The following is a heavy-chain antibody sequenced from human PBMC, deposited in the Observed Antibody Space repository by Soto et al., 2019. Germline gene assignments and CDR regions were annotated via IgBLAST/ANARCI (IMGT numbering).Heavy chain of an antibody. D-gene: IGHD3-3*01. J-gene: IGHJ6*02. CDR1: GYTFTGYY. V-gene: IGHV1-2*02. CDR3: ARGVFLEWLLSYYCMDV. Sequence: ASVKVSCKASGYTFTGYYMHWVRQAPGQGLEWMGWINPNSGGTNYAQKFQGRVTMARDTSISTAYMELSRLRSDDTAVYYCARGVFLEWLLSYYCMDVCCQGTTVTVSS. CDR2: INPNSGGT.